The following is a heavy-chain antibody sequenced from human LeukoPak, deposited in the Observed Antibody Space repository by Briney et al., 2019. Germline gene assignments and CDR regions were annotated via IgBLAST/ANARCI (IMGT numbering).Heavy chain of an antibody. V-gene: IGHV1-58*02. Sequence: PGASVKVSCKASGFTFTSSAMQWVRQARGQRLEWIGWIVVGSGNTNYAQKFQERVTITRDMSTSTAYMELSSLRSEDTAVYYCARIRYRSTQWLVDSSDYWGQGTLVTVSS. CDR2: IVVGSGNT. CDR3: ARIRYRSTQWLVDSSDY. CDR1: GFTFTSSA. D-gene: IGHD6-19*01. J-gene: IGHJ4*02.